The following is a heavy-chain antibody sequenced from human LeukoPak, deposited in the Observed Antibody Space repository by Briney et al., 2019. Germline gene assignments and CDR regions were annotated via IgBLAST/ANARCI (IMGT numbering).Heavy chain of an antibody. Sequence: GRSLRLSCAVSGFTFSSYGMNWVRQAPGKGLEWVAVITYDGSATYYAGSVKGRFTISRDNSKNTLYMQMNSLRPEDTAIYYCAKGDCGGDCYFFEYWGQGTLVTVSS. D-gene: IGHD2-21*02. CDR2: ITYDGSAT. CDR3: AKGDCGGDCYFFEY. V-gene: IGHV3-30*18. CDR1: GFTFSSYG. J-gene: IGHJ4*02.